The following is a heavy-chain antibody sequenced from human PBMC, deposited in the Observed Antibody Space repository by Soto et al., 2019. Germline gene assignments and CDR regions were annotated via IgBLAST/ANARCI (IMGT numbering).Heavy chain of an antibody. J-gene: IGHJ6*03. CDR3: AKGAGWGDDFWNAYCRFYYYMDV. CDR1: GFNFSNFG. D-gene: IGHD3-3*01. CDR2: ISYDGSNK. V-gene: IGHV3-30*18. Sequence: QVQLVESGGGVVQPGRSLRLSCEASGFNFSNFGMHWVRQAPGKGLEWVAVISYDGSNKYYADSVKGRFTISRDNSKKTLYMEMNSLRTEDTAVYFCAKGAGWGDDFWNAYCRFYYYMDVWGKGTTVTVSS.